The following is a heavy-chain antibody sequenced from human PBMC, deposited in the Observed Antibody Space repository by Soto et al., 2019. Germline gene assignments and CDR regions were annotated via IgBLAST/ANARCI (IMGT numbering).Heavy chain of an antibody. Sequence: PSETLSLTCVVSSGSINFYYWNWIRQPPGKGLEWIGSTYYRGSTNYNPSLKSRVTISIDTSNTQFSLRLTSVTAADTAVYYCARGLNTGWYGAYDLSGPGTLVTVS. CDR1: SGSINFYY. J-gene: IGHJ3*01. V-gene: IGHV4-59*12. CDR2: TYYRGST. CDR3: ARGLNTGWYGAYDL. D-gene: IGHD6-19*01.